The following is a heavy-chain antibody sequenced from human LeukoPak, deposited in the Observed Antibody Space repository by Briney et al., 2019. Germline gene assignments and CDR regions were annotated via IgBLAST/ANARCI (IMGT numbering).Heavy chain of an antibody. D-gene: IGHD6-13*01. V-gene: IGHV4-61*02. CDR2: IYTSGST. J-gene: IGHJ5*02. Sequence: PSETLSLTCTVSGVSITSGSYFWSWIRRPAGKGLEWIGRIYTSGSTNYNPSLKSRVTISVDTSKNQFSLKLSSVTAADTAVYYCARGIAAAGTRNWFDPWGQGTLVTVSS. CDR3: ARGIAAAGTRNWFDP. CDR1: GVSITSGSYF.